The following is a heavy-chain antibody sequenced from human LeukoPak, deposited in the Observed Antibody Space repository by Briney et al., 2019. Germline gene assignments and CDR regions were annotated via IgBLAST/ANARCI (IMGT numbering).Heavy chain of an antibody. J-gene: IGHJ6*04. CDR1: GFTFSSYW. D-gene: IGHD4-23*01. Sequence: PGGSLRLSCAASGFTFSSYWKNWVRQAPGKGREWVANIKQDGSEKYYVDSVKGRFTISRDNTKNSLYLQMNSLRAEDTAVYFCARGAYGGRGYYYGVDVWGKGTTVTVSS. V-gene: IGHV3-7*03. CDR2: IKQDGSEK. CDR3: ARGAYGGRGYYYGVDV.